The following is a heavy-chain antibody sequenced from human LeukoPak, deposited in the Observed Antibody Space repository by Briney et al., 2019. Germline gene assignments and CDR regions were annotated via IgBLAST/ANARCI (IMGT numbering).Heavy chain of an antibody. D-gene: IGHD1-14*01. CDR1: GYTFTSYY. V-gene: IGHV1-46*01. CDR3: ARSSGRSPNRDYMDV. Sequence: ASVKVSCKASGYTFTSYYMHWVGQAPGQGREGMGIINPSGGRTSYAQKFQGRVTMTRDTSTSTVYMELSSLRSEDTAVYYCARSSGRSPNRDYMDVWGKGTTVTISS. J-gene: IGHJ6*03. CDR2: INPSGGRT.